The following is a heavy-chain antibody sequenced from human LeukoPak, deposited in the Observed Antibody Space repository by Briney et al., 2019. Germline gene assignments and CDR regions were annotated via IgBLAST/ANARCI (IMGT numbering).Heavy chain of an antibody. V-gene: IGHV3-74*03. Sequence: GGSLRLSCAASGFTFSTYWMHWVRQAPGKGLVWVSRIRPEGTTTAYADSVKGRFTISRDNAKNTLFLQMNSLSAEDTAVYYCARDLDWILFDYWGQGALVTVSS. CDR3: ARDLDWILFDY. J-gene: IGHJ4*02. CDR1: GFTFSTYW. CDR2: IRPEGTTT. D-gene: IGHD3-9*01.